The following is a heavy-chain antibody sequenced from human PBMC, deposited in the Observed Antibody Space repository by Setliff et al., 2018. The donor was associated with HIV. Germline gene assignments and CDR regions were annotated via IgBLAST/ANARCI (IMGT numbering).Heavy chain of an antibody. CDR1: GGSFRDYY. CDR3: AKGRRGYDSRLFYYHHGMDV. J-gene: IGHJ6*02. CDR2: SNQSGSG. Sequence: ETLSLTCVMYGGSFRDYYWTWIRQPPGKGLEWIGESNQSGSGNYNPSLKSRVTISVDTSKNEFFLNMGSVTAADTAVYYCAKGRRGYDSRLFYYHHGMDVWGQGTTVTVSS. V-gene: IGHV4-34*01. D-gene: IGHD5-12*01.